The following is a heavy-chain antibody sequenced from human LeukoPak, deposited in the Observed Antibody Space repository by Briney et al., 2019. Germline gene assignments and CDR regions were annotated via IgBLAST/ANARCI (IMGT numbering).Heavy chain of an antibody. V-gene: IGHV3-30*18. CDR1: GFTFSSYG. CDR2: ISYDGSNK. Sequence: GGSLRLSCAASGFTFSSYGMHWVRQAPGKGLEWVAVISYDGSNKYYADSVKGRFTISRDNSKNSLYLQMSSLRAGDTAVYYCAKDERNWNYNLASQTYDWGQGTLVTVSS. D-gene: IGHD1-7*01. CDR3: AKDERNWNYNLASQTYD. J-gene: IGHJ4*02.